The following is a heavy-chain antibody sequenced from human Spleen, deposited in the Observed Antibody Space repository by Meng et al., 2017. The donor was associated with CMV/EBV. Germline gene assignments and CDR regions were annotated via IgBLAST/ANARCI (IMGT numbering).Heavy chain of an antibody. J-gene: IGHJ4*02. D-gene: IGHD3-10*01. Sequence: LSCAASGFTFNDYAMHWVRQAPGKGLEWVTFLSYDGNYKYYADSVKGRFTISRDNSKNTLYLQMNSLRAEDTAVYYCARSGSGSYFDYWGRGTLVTVSS. CDR3: ARSGSGSYFDY. CDR2: LSYDGNYK. CDR1: GFTFNDYA. V-gene: IGHV3-30-3*01.